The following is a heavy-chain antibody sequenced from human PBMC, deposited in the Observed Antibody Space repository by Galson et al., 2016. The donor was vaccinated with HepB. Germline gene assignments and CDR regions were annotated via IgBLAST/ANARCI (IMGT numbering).Heavy chain of an antibody. CDR2: IFYNGIT. CDR3: ARVTATVDRGVIWYFDL. D-gene: IGHD3-10*01. CDR1: GGSISTYY. V-gene: IGHV4-59*01. J-gene: IGHJ2*01. Sequence: SETLSLTCNVSGGSISTYYWSWIRQPPGKGLEYIGYIFYNGITTYNPSLQSRVTMSVDISRHQFSLKLNSVTAADTAVYYCARVTATVDRGVIWYFDLWGRGTLVTVSS.